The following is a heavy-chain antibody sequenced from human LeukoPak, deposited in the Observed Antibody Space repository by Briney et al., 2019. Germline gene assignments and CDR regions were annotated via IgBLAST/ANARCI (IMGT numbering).Heavy chain of an antibody. Sequence: GGSLRLSCAASGFTFSSYAMSWVRQAPGKGLEWVSAISGSGGSTYYADSVKGRFTISRDNSKNTLYLQMNSLRAEDTAVYYCAKDRAAITMIVVAISDWGQGTLVTVSS. V-gene: IGHV3-23*01. D-gene: IGHD3-22*01. CDR3: AKDRAAITMIVVAISD. CDR1: GFTFSSYA. J-gene: IGHJ4*02. CDR2: ISGSGGST.